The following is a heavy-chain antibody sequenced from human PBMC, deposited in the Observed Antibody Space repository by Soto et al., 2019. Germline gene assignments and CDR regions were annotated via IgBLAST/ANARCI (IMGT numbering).Heavy chain of an antibody. CDR2: IIPIFGTA. V-gene: IGHV1-69*13. Sequence: GASVKVSCKASGGTFSSYAISWVRQAPGQGLEWMGGIIPIFGTANYAQKFQGRVTITADESTSTAYMELSSLRSEDTAVYYCARDENAATHYGMDVWGQGTTVTVSS. CDR3: ARDENAATHYGMDV. CDR1: GGTFSSYA. J-gene: IGHJ6*02. D-gene: IGHD6-25*01.